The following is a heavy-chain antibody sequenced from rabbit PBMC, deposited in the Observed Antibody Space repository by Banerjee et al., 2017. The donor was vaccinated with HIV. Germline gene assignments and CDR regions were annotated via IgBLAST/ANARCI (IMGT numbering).Heavy chain of an antibody. Sequence: QEQLEESGGDLVKPGASLTLTCTASGFSFSSGYDMCWVRQAPGKGLEWIACINSNTGNTVYASWAKGPFTISKTSSTTVTLQMTSLTAADTATYFCGRDRDGDAGYGSLALWGPGTLVTVS. D-gene: IGHD6-1*01. CDR2: INSNTGNT. CDR1: GFSFSSGYD. V-gene: IGHV1S45*01. CDR3: GRDRDGDAGYGSLAL. J-gene: IGHJ6*01.